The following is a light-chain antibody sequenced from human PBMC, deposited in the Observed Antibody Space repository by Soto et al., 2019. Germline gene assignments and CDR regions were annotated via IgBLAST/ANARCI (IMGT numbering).Light chain of an antibody. CDR2: GAS. CDR1: QSVSGSY. Sequence: EIVLTQSPCTLSLSPGERATLSCRASQSVSGSYLAWYQQKPGQAPRLLIYGASSRATGIPDRFSGSGSGADFTLTISRLEPEDLAVYYCQQRSNWPPLTFGGGTKVDIK. V-gene: IGKV3D-20*02. CDR3: QQRSNWPPLT. J-gene: IGKJ4*01.